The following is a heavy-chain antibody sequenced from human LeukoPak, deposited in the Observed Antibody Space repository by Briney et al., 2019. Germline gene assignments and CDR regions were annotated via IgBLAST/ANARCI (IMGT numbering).Heavy chain of an antibody. D-gene: IGHD6-19*01. Sequence: GGSLRLSCTASGFTFDDYAMHWVRQAPGKGLEWVSGISWNSGSIGQADSVKGRFTISRDNAKNSLYLQMNSLRAEDTALYYCAKARRAVAGAFDYWGQGTLVTVSS. V-gene: IGHV3-9*01. CDR1: GFTFDDYA. CDR2: ISWNSGSI. J-gene: IGHJ4*02. CDR3: AKARRAVAGAFDY.